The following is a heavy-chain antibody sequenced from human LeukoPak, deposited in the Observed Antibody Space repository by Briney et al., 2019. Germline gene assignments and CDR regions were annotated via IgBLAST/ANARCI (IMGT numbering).Heavy chain of an antibody. CDR3: AKDREYLAAAAPKYYYYYYYMDV. CDR1: GGSFSGYY. Sequence: SETLSLTCAVYGGSFSGYYWSWIRQPPGKGLEWIGEINHSGSTNYNPSLKSRVTISVDTSKNQFSLKLSSVTAADTAVYYCAKDREYLAAAAPKYYYYYYYMDVWGKGTTVTISS. D-gene: IGHD6-13*01. V-gene: IGHV4-34*01. J-gene: IGHJ6*03. CDR2: INHSGST.